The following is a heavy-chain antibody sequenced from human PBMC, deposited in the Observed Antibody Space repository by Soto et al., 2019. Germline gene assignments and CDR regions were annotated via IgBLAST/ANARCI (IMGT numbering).Heavy chain of an antibody. CDR1: GFTVSSNY. CDR3: AGFRGEDIVVVPAAMPPFDY. V-gene: IGHV3-53*01. D-gene: IGHD2-2*01. CDR2: IYSGGST. Sequence: GGSLRLSCAASGFTVSSNYMSWVRQAPGKGLEWVSVIYSGGSTYYADSVKGRFNISRDNSKNTLYLQMNSLRAEDTAVYYCAGFRGEDIVVVPAAMPPFDYWGQGTLVTVSS. J-gene: IGHJ4*02.